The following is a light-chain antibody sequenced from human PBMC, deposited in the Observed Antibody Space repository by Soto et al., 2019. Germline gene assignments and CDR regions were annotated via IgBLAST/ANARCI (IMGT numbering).Light chain of an antibody. CDR3: QQFNSYPLFT. V-gene: IGKV1-13*02. CDR1: QGISSA. CDR2: DAS. J-gene: IGKJ3*01. Sequence: AIQLTQSPSSLSASVGDRVTITCRASQGISSALAWYQQKPGKAPKLLIYDASSLESGVPSRFSGSGSGTAFTLTICSLQPEDFAPSYCQQFNSYPLFTFGPGTTVDIK.